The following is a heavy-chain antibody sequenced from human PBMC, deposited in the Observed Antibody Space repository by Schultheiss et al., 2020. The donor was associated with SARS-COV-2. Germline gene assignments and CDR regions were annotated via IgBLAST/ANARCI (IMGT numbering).Heavy chain of an antibody. CDR1: GGSISSYY. CDR2: IYTSGST. Sequence: SETLSLTCTVSGGSISSYYWSWIRQPPGKGLEWIGRIYTSGSTNYNPSLKSRVTISVDTSKNQFSLKLSSVTAADTAVYYCARHRGYYYGSGSYPNWFDPWGQGTLVTVSS. CDR3: ARHRGYYYGSGSYPNWFDP. J-gene: IGHJ5*02. D-gene: IGHD3-10*01. V-gene: IGHV4-59*08.